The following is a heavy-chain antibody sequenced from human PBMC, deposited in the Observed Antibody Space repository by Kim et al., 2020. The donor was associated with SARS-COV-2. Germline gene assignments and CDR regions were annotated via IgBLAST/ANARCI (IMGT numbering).Heavy chain of an antibody. J-gene: IGHJ5*02. V-gene: IGHV1-18*01. D-gene: IGHD6-6*01. CDR3: ARRSSSYSWFDL. CDR1: GYTFTSYG. CDR2: ISPDSGNT. Sequence: ASVKVSCKASGYTFTSYGISWVRQAPGQGLEWMGWISPDSGNTKYIQKVQGRVTMTTDTSTSTVYMELRSLRSDGTAVYYCARRSSSYSWFDLWGQGTLV.